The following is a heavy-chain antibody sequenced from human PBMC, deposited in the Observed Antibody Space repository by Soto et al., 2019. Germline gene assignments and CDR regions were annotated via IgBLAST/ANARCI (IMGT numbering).Heavy chain of an antibody. J-gene: IGHJ4*02. CDR3: AKHSGYYDFDS. CDR1: GGSIISAY. Sequence: SETVSLTCSVSGGSIISAYWSWIRQPPGKGLEWIAYIDYSGSTHPNPSLKGRVTMSLDTSKNQFSLKLSSVTASDTAVYFCAKHSGYYDFDSWGQGNRVTVSS. V-gene: IGHV4-59*03. D-gene: IGHD5-12*01. CDR2: IDYSGST.